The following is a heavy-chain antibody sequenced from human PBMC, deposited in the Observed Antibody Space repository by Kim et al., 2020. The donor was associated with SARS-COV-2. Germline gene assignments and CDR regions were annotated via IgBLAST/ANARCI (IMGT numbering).Heavy chain of an antibody. CDR1: GFTFSSYS. Sequence: GGSLRLSCAASGFTFSSYSMNWVRQAPGKGLEWVSSISSSSSYIYYADSVKGRFTISRDNAKNSLYLQMNSLRAEDTAVYYCARVSIAAFYYYGMDVWGQGTTVTVSS. D-gene: IGHD6-6*01. J-gene: IGHJ6*02. CDR3: ARVSIAAFYYYGMDV. V-gene: IGHV3-21*01. CDR2: ISSSSSYI.